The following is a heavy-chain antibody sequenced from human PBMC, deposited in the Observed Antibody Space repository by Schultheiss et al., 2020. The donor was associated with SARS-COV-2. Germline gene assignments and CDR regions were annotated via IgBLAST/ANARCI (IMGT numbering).Heavy chain of an antibody. V-gene: IGHV1-18*04. Sequence: ASVKVSCKASGYTFTSYGISWVRQAPGQGLEWMGWISAYNGNTNYAQKLQGRVTMTTDTSTSTAYMELRSLRSDDTAVYYCAIAIVVVPAANYGMDVWGQGTTVTVSS. D-gene: IGHD2-2*01. J-gene: IGHJ6*02. CDR1: GYTFTSYG. CDR2: ISAYNGNT. CDR3: AIAIVVVPAANYGMDV.